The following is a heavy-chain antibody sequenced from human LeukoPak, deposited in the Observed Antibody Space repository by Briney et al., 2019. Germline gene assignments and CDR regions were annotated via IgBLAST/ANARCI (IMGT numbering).Heavy chain of an antibody. J-gene: IGHJ4*02. V-gene: IGHV4-39*07. D-gene: IGHD5-24*01. CDR3: ARAGSRDGYKVGDYFDF. Sequence: SETLSLTCAVSGDSIRTSNYYWAWIRQPPGRGLEWIGTVYYSRSTYYNPSLKSRVTISVDTSKNQFSLRLSSVTAADTAVYYCARAGSRDGYKVGDYFDFWGQGTLVTVSS. CDR2: VYYSRST. CDR1: GDSIRTSNYY.